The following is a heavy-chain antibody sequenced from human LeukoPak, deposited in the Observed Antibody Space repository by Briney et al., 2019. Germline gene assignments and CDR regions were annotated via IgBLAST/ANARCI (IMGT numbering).Heavy chain of an antibody. CDR3: AKDALRDYYDSSGDAFDI. CDR1: GFTFTNYP. J-gene: IGHJ3*02. D-gene: IGHD3-22*01. V-gene: IGHV3-23*01. CDR2: IIDSGSAT. Sequence: GGSLRLSCAAAGFTFTNYPMSWLRQAPGKGLEWVSAIIDSGSATDYADSVRGRFTVSRDNSKNTLYLQMNSLRAEDTAIYYCAKDALRDYYDSSGDAFDIWGQGTMVTVSS.